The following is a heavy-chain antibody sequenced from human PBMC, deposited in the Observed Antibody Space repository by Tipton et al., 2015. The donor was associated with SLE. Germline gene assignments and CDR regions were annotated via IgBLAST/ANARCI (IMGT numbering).Heavy chain of an antibody. CDR2: IYYSGST. J-gene: IGHJ6*03. CDR1: GGSFSGYY. CDR3: ARYLYYDFWSGPRYYMDV. D-gene: IGHD3-3*01. V-gene: IGHV4-31*11. Sequence: TLSLTCAVYGGSFSGYYWSWIRQHPGKGLEWIGYIYYSGSTYYNPSLKSRGTISVDTSKNQFSLKLNSMTAADTAVYYCARYLYYDFWSGPRYYMDVWGKGTTVTVSS.